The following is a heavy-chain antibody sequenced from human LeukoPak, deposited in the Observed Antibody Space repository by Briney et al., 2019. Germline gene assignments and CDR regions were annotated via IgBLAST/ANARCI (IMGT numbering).Heavy chain of an antibody. V-gene: IGHV4-39*01. CDR2: LYYDGRT. CDR1: GDSVSSSNYY. Sequence: NPSETLSLTCTVFGDSVSSSNYYWAWFRQPPGKGLDWIGSLYYDGRTYYSPSLESRVTVSVDTSKNQFALKLTSVTAADTAVYYCARRRGKWDVKWFDPWGPGTLVTVSS. J-gene: IGHJ5*02. CDR3: ARRRGKWDVKWFDP. D-gene: IGHD1-26*01.